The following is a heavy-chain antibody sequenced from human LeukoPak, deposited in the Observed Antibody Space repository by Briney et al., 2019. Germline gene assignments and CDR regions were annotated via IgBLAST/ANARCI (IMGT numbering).Heavy chain of an antibody. Sequence: PGGSLRLSCAASGFTFSSYAMHWVRQAPGKGLEWVSAISGSGGSTYYADSVKGRFTISRDNSKNTLYLQMNSLRAEDTAVYYCAKDLMYYDSSGYYWGQGTLVTVSS. J-gene: IGHJ4*02. V-gene: IGHV3-23*01. CDR1: GFTFSSYA. CDR3: AKDLMYYDSSGYY. D-gene: IGHD3-22*01. CDR2: ISGSGGST.